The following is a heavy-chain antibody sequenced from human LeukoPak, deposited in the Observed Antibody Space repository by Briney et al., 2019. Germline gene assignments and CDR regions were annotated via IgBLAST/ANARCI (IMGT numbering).Heavy chain of an antibody. CDR2: INHSGST. D-gene: IGHD6-19*01. J-gene: IGHJ4*02. CDR3: ACSIAVAGAGDY. V-gene: IGHV4-34*01. Sequence: SETLSLTCAVYGGSFSGYYWSWIRQPPGKGLEWIGEINHSGSTNYNPSLKSRVTISVDTSKNQFSLKLSSVTAADTAVYYCACSIAVAGAGDYWGQGTLVTVSS. CDR1: GGSFSGYY.